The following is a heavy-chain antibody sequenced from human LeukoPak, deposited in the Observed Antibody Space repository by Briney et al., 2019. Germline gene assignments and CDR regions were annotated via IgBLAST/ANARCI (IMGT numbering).Heavy chain of an antibody. Sequence: PGGSLRLSCAASGFTFSDYYMSWIRQAPGKGLEWVPYISSSGSTIYYADSVKGRFTISRDNAKNSLYLQMNSLRAEDTAVYYCAREGRTARENYYYYYMDVWGKGTTVTVSS. D-gene: IGHD6-6*01. CDR2: ISSSGSTI. J-gene: IGHJ6*03. V-gene: IGHV3-11*04. CDR1: GFTFSDYY. CDR3: AREGRTARENYYYYYMDV.